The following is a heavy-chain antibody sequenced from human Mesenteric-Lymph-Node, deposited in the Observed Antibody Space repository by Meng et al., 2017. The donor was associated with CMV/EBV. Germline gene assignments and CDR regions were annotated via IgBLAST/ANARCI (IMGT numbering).Heavy chain of an antibody. CDR1: GGSIRSFY. CDR2: IYYSGNT. CDR3: ARDKYTPGNYYYGMDV. V-gene: IGHV4-59*12. J-gene: IGHJ6*02. Sequence: LRLSCSVSGGSIRSFYWSWIRQPPGKGLEWIGSIYYSGNTNYNPSLKSRATISVDTSKNQFSLKLSSVTAADTAVYYCARDKYTPGNYYYGMDVWGQGTTVTVSS. D-gene: IGHD2-15*01.